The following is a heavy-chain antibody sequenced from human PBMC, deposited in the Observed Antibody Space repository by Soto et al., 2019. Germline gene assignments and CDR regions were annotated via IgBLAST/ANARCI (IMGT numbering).Heavy chain of an antibody. Sequence: GGSLRLSCAASGFTFSSYSMNWVRQAPGKGLEWVSSISSSSSYIYYADSVKGRFTISRDNAKNSLYLQMNSLRAEDKDGDYCARDRGYYYDSSGYYYPLYFDYWGQGTLVTVSS. CDR1: GFTFSSYS. CDR3: ARDRGYYYDSSGYYYPLYFDY. J-gene: IGHJ4*02. D-gene: IGHD3-22*01. CDR2: ISSSSSYI. V-gene: IGHV3-21*01.